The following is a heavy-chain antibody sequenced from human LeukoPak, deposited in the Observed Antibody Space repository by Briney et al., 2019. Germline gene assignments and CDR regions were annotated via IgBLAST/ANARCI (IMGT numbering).Heavy chain of an antibody. CDR2: IYYSGST. J-gene: IGHJ4*02. V-gene: IGHV4-59*12. D-gene: IGHD3-22*01. Sequence: SETLSLTCTVSGGSISSYYWSWIRQPPGKGLERIGYIYYSGSTNYNPSLMSRVTISVDTSKNQSSLKLSSGTAADTAVYYCARGKSNYYDSSGLDYWGQGTLVTVSS. CDR1: GGSISSYY. CDR3: ARGKSNYYDSSGLDY.